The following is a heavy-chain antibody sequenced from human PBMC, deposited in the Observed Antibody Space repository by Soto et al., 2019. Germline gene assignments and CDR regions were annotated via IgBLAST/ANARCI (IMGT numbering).Heavy chain of an antibody. CDR1: GFTFSDYY. V-gene: IGHV3-11*01. CDR2: ISSSGSTI. Sequence: GGSLRLSCAASGFTFSDYYMSWIRQAPGKGLEWVSYISSSGSTIYYADSVKGRFTISRDNAKNSLYLQMNSLRAEDTAVYYCARLLGYDLVFSWYFDYWGQGTLVTVSS. CDR3: ARLLGYDLVFSWYFDY. J-gene: IGHJ4*02. D-gene: IGHD5-12*01.